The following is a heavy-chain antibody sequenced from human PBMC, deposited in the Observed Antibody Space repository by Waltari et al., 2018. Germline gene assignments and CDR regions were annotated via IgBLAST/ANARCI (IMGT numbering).Heavy chain of an antibody. V-gene: IGHV3-30*19. Sequence: QVQLVESGGGVVQPGMSLRLSCAASGFSLGTYGMPWVRQAPAKGLEWVALIFFGGGDSFYADSVRGRFTISRDNSKNTLYLDINSLRLDDTAIYYCAKDAFGNTYLDHWGQGTLVTVSS. CDR1: GFSLGTYG. D-gene: IGHD3-10*01. CDR2: IFFGGGDS. J-gene: IGHJ4*02. CDR3: AKDAFGNTYLDH.